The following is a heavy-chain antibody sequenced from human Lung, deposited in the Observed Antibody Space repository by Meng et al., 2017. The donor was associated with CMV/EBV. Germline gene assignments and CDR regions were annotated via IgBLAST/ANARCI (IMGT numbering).Heavy chain of an antibody. Sequence: GGSLRLSCAASGFTFSNYAISWVRQTPGKGLEWVSTISGSGLSTYSADSVKGRFTISRDNSKNTLYLQMFNLRAADTAVYYCANSPGVYGSFVDYWGQGTLVXVSS. CDR3: ANSPGVYGSFVDY. V-gene: IGHV3-23*01. J-gene: IGHJ4*02. D-gene: IGHD3-10*01. CDR1: GFTFSNYA. CDR2: ISGSGLST.